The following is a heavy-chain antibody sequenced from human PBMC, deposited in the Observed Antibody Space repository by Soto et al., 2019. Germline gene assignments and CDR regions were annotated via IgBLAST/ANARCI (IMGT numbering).Heavy chain of an antibody. J-gene: IGHJ6*02. Sequence: PGESLKISCKGSGYSFTSYWIAWVRQMPGKGLEWMGIIHPGDSDTRYSPSFQGQVTISADKSITTAYLQWSSLKASDTAMYYCARIMGGIVGSTSHYGLDVWGQGTTLTVSS. D-gene: IGHD1-26*01. CDR2: IHPGDSDT. V-gene: IGHV5-51*01. CDR1: GYSFTSYW. CDR3: ARIMGGIVGSTSHYGLDV.